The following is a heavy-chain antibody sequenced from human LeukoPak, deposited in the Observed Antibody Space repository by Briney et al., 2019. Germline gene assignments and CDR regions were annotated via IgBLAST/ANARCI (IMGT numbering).Heavy chain of an antibody. CDR2: IYYSGST. CDR1: GGSISSSSYY. Sequence: SETLSLTCTVSGGSISSSSYYWSWIRQPPGKGLEWIGSIYYSGSTYYNPSLKGRVTISVDTSKNQFSLKLSSVTAADTAVYYCARGAVGNFDYWGQGTLVTVSS. D-gene: IGHD4-23*01. V-gene: IGHV4-39*07. J-gene: IGHJ4*02. CDR3: ARGAVGNFDY.